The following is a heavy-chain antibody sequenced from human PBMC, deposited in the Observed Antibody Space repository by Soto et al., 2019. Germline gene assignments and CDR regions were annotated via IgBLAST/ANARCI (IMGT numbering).Heavy chain of an antibody. Sequence: QVQPVQSGAEVKKPGASVKISCKASGHTFTGYYIHWVRQSPGQGLEWMGWINHNSGGTDYGQKFQGRVTMTRDTSISTVYMELTRLRSADTAVYYCARGKAIDAEIYNCFDPWGQGTLVTVSS. J-gene: IGHJ5*02. CDR3: ARGKAIDAEIYNCFDP. CDR2: INHNSGGT. CDR1: GHTFTGYY. V-gene: IGHV1-2*02. D-gene: IGHD2-2*01.